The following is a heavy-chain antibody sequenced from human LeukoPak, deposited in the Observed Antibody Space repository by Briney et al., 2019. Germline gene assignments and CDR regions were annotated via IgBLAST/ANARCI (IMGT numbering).Heavy chain of an antibody. CDR3: VRAHHPGGWFDP. J-gene: IGHJ5*02. Sequence: GGSLRLSCAASGFTFSSYEMNWVRQAPGKGLEWVSYISSSGSTIYYADSVKGRLTISRDNAKNSLYLQMNSLTAEDTAVHYCVRAHHPGGWFDPWGQGTLVTVSS. V-gene: IGHV3-48*03. CDR1: GFTFSSYE. D-gene: IGHD3-10*01. CDR2: ISSSGSTI.